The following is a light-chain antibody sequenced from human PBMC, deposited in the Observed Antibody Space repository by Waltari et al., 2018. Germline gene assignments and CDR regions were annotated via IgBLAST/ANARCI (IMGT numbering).Light chain of an antibody. CDR3: SSYTDSRPL. Sequence: QPALTQPASVSGSPGQSITISCTGTSSDIGAYDFVSGYQQHPGRAPKLMIYNVFTRPSGVSSRFSGSKSGNTASLTISGLQAEDEADYFCSSYTDSRPLFGGGTKVTVL. CDR2: NVF. V-gene: IGLV2-14*03. CDR1: SSDIGAYDF. J-gene: IGLJ2*01.